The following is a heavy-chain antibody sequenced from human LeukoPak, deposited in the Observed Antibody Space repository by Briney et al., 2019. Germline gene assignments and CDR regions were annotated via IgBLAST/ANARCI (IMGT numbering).Heavy chain of an antibody. D-gene: IGHD1-26*01. Sequence: SETLSLTCTVSGGSISGYYWSWIRQPPGKGLKWTGYIYTSGSTNYNPSLKSRVTISVDTSKNQFSMRLSSVTAADTAMYFCARAYSRSYSHFDDWGQGTLVTVSS. V-gene: IGHV4-4*09. CDR3: ARAYSRSYSHFDD. CDR1: GGSISGYY. J-gene: IGHJ4*02. CDR2: IYTSGST.